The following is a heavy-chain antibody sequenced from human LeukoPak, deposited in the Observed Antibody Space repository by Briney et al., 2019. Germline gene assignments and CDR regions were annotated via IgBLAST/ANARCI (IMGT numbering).Heavy chain of an antibody. CDR2: IYYSGST. D-gene: IGHD3-22*01. V-gene: IGHV4-59*01. Sequence: SETLSLTCTVSGGSISSYYWSWIRQPPGKGPEWIGYIYYSGSTNYNPSLKSRVTISVDTSKNQFPLKLSSVTAADTAVYYCARDADYYDSSGYYSPSWFDPWGQGTLVTVSS. CDR3: ARDADYYDSSGYYSPSWFDP. J-gene: IGHJ5*02. CDR1: GGSISSYY.